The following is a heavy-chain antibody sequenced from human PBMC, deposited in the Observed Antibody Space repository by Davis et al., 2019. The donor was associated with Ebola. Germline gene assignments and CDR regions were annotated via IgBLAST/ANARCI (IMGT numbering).Heavy chain of an antibody. Sequence: ASVTVSCKVSGYTFTSYYMHWVRQAPGQGLEWMGWINPNSCGTNYAQKFQGRVTMTRDTSISTAYMELGRLRSDDTAVYYCARVMTVRSWIDPRGQGTLVTVSS. CDR3: ARVMTVRSWIDP. D-gene: IGHD1-14*01. CDR1: GYTFTSYY. V-gene: IGHV1-2*02. CDR2: INPNSCGT. J-gene: IGHJ5*02.